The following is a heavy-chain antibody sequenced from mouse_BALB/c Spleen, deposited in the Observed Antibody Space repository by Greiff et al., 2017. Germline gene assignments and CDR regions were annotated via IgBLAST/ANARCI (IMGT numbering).Heavy chain of an antibody. V-gene: IGHV1-9*01. Sequence: QVQLKQSGAELMKPGASVKISCKATGYTFSSYWIEWVKQRPGHGLEWIGEILPGSGSTNYNEKFKGKATFTADTSSNTAYMQLSSLTSEDSAVYYCARLTIYYDSPWFAYWGQGTLVTVSA. CDR2: ILPGSGST. J-gene: IGHJ3*01. D-gene: IGHD2-4*01. CDR1: GYTFSSYW. CDR3: ARLTIYYDSPWFAY.